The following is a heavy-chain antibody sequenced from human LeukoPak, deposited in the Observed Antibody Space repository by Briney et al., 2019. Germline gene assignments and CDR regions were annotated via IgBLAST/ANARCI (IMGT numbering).Heavy chain of an antibody. J-gene: IGHJ3*02. CDR1: GGSFSGYY. V-gene: IGHV4-34*01. CDR2: INHSGST. CDR3: ARPRDLPGYSSGYDAFGI. D-gene: IGHD6-19*01. Sequence: SETLSLTCAVYGGSFSGYYWSWIRQPPGKGLEWIGEINHSGSTNYNPSLKSRVAISVDRSKNQLSLKLTSVTAADTAVYYCARPRDLPGYSSGYDAFGIWGQGTMVTVSS.